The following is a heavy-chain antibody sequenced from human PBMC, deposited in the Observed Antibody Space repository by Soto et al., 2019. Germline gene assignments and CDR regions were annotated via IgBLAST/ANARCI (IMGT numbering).Heavy chain of an antibody. Sequence: EVQLLESGGGLVQPGGSLRLSCAASGFTFSSYAMSWVRQAPGKGLEWVAAISGSGGSTYYADSVKGWFTISRDNSKNTVYLQMNSLRAEDTAVYYCVKEEPGLPRYDSRGYGAPDAFDIWGQGTMVTVSS. D-gene: IGHD3-22*01. CDR2: ISGSGGST. CDR3: VKEEPGLPRYDSRGYGAPDAFDI. V-gene: IGHV3-23*01. CDR1: GFTFSSYA. J-gene: IGHJ3*02.